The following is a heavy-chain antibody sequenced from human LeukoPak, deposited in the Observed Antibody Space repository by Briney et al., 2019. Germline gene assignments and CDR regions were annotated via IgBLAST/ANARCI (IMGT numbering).Heavy chain of an antibody. CDR1: GFTFSSYG. J-gene: IGHJ4*02. D-gene: IGHD1-7*01. CDR2: IRYDGSNK. V-gene: IGHV3-30*02. Sequence: PGGSLRLSCAASGFTFSSYGMHWVRQAPGKGLEWVAFIRYDGSNKYYADSVKGRFTISRDDSKNTLYLQMNSLRAEDTAVYYCARDRVTGTISGQRYWGQGTLVTVSS. CDR3: ARDRVTGTISGQRY.